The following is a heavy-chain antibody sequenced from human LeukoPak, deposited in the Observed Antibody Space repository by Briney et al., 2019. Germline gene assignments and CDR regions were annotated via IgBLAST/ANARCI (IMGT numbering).Heavy chain of an antibody. J-gene: IGHJ6*02. CDR3: ARSVVPAFHYFYPMDV. Sequence: GRSLRLSCAASGFTFSDSGIHRVRQAPGKGLEWVAVISYDGRNKHYADSVKGRFTISRDNSRNTLYLQMNSLRAEDAAVYYCARSVVPAFHYFYPMDVWGQGTTVTVSS. CDR2: ISYDGRNK. V-gene: IGHV3-30*03. D-gene: IGHD2-2*01. CDR1: GFTFSDSG.